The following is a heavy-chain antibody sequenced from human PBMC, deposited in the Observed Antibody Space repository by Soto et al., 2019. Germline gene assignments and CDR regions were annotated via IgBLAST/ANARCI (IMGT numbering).Heavy chain of an antibody. V-gene: IGHV3-21*01. CDR2: ISSGAAYI. CDR1: TFRLYR. CDR3: TSDGGGSYDSWFHP. D-gene: IGHD2-15*01. J-gene: IGHJ5*02. Sequence: EVQVVESGGGLVKPGGSRTLSCNFTFRLYRMNWVSQAPGQGLEWVASISSGAAYIKYADSVQGRFTRSRDNAKSSVSLHMSSLRVEDTAVYFCTSDGGGSYDSWFHPWCQGTQVTVSA.